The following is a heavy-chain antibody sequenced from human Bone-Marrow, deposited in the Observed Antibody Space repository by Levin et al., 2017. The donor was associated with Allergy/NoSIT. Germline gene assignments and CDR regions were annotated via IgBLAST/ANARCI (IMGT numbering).Heavy chain of an antibody. J-gene: IGHJ3*02. Sequence: SETLSLTCTVSGGSISSGGYYWSWIRQHPGKGLEWIGYIYYSGSTYYNPSLKSRVTISVDTSKNQFSLKLSSVTAADTAVYYCARVPRTTNRGNDAFDIWGQGTMVTVSS. CDR1: GGSISSGGYY. CDR2: IYYSGST. D-gene: IGHD1-1*01. CDR3: ARVPRTTNRGNDAFDI. V-gene: IGHV4-31*03.